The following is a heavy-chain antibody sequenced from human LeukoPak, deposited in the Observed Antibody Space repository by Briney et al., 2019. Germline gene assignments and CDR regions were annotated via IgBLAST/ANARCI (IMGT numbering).Heavy chain of an antibody. CDR3: ARTSSKGQWLGTDY. Sequence: PSETLSLTCAVYGGSFSGYYWSWIRQPPGKGLEWIGEINRSGSTNYNPSLKSRVTISVDTSKNQFSLKLSSVTAADTAVYYCARTSSKGQWLGTDYWGQGTLVTVSS. D-gene: IGHD6-19*01. J-gene: IGHJ4*02. CDR2: INRSGST. V-gene: IGHV4-34*01. CDR1: GGSFSGYY.